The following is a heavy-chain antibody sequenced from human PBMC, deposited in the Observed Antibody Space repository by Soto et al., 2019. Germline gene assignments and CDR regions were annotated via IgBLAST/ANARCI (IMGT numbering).Heavy chain of an antibody. Sequence: EVQLVESGGGLIQPGGSLRLSCAASGFTVSSNYMSWVRQAPGKGLEWVSVIYSGGSTYYADSVKGRFTISRDNSKNTLYLQMNSLRAEDTAVYYCARVRSGSYFTVGWYFDLWGRGTLVTVSS. V-gene: IGHV3-53*01. J-gene: IGHJ2*01. CDR2: IYSGGST. D-gene: IGHD1-26*01. CDR1: GFTVSSNY. CDR3: ARVRSGSYFTVGWYFDL.